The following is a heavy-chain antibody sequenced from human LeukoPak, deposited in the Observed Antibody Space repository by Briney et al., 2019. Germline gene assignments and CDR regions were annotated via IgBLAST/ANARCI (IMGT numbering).Heavy chain of an antibody. D-gene: IGHD3-22*01. V-gene: IGHV4-39*01. CDR1: GGSISSSNYY. CDR2: IYYSGSA. CDR3: ARGSGYYYGDFDY. Sequence: PSETLSLTCTVSGGSISSSNYYWGWIRQPPGKGLEWIGSIYYSGSAYYNPSLKSRVTISVDTSENQFSLKLSSVTAADTAVYYCARGSGYYYGDFDYWGQGTLVTVSS. J-gene: IGHJ4*02.